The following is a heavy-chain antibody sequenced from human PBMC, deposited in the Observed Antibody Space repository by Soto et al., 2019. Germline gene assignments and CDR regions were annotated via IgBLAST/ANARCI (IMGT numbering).Heavy chain of an antibody. CDR3: ASYGDYEVGVFDY. D-gene: IGHD4-17*01. Sequence: PGGSLRLSCAASGLTFSDYYMSWIRQAPGKGLEWVSYISSSSSYTNYADSVKGRFTISRDNAKNSLYLQMNSLRAEDTAVYYCASYGDYEVGVFDYWGQGTLVTVSS. CDR2: ISSSSSYT. V-gene: IGHV3-11*06. CDR1: GLTFSDYY. J-gene: IGHJ4*02.